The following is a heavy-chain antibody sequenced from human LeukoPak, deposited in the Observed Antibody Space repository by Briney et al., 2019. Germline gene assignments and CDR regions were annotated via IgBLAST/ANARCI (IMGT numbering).Heavy chain of an antibody. CDR3: ARGSPIVVVVAATPCRFDP. J-gene: IGHJ5*02. V-gene: IGHV4-31*03. CDR1: GGSISSGGYY. D-gene: IGHD2-15*01. CDR2: IYYTGST. Sequence: SQTLSLTCTVSGGSISSGGYYWRWIRPHPGKGLEWIVYIYYTGSTYYNPSLKSRVTISVDTSKNQFSLKLSSVTAADTAVYYCARGSPIVVVVAATPCRFDPWGQGTLVTVSS.